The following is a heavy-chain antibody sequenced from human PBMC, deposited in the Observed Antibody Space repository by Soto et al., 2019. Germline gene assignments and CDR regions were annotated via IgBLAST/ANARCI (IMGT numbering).Heavy chain of an antibody. J-gene: IGHJ4*02. Sequence: PGGSLRISCTASGFSVTSNYMTWVRKTPGKGLECVSVIYAGGNTYYADSVKGRFTISSDNSKNTLYLQMNNLRAEDTAVYYCARVTTFYDILTSSYALNYFDYWGQGTRVTVS. CDR3: ARVTTFYDILTSSYALNYFDY. V-gene: IGHV3-53*01. CDR1: GFSVTSNY. D-gene: IGHD3-9*01. CDR2: IYAGGNT.